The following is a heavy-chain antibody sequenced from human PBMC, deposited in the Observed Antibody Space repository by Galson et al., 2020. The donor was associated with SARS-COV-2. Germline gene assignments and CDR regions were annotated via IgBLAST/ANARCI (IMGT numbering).Heavy chain of an antibody. V-gene: IGHV1-2*02. CDR1: GYTFTGYY. CDR3: AREASADYGDYVYWCDP. CDR2: INPNSGGT. Sequence: ASVKVSCKASGYTFTGYYMHWVRQAPGQGLEWMGWINPNSGGTNYAQKFQGRVTMTRDTSISTAYMELSRLRSDDTAVYYCAREASADYGDYVYWCDPWGQGTLVTVSS. J-gene: IGHJ5*02. D-gene: IGHD4-17*01.